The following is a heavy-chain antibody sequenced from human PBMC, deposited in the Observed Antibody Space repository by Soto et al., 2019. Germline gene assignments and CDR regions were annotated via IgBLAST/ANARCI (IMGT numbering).Heavy chain of an antibody. CDR1: GFTFSSYS. D-gene: IGHD1-7*01. J-gene: IGHJ5*02. CDR3: ARGGITGTMPFEWILADGYNWFDP. Sequence: GGSLRLSCAASGFTFSSYSMNWVRQAPGKGLEWVSSISSSSSYIYYADSVKGRFTISRDNAKNSLYLQMNSLRAEDTAVYYCARGGITGTMPFEWILADGYNWFDPWGQGTLVTVSS. CDR2: ISSSSSYI. V-gene: IGHV3-21*01.